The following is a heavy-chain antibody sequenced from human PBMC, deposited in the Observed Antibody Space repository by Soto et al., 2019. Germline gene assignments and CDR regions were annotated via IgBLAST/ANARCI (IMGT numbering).Heavy chain of an antibody. V-gene: IGHV3-30*18. CDR2: ISYDGSNK. J-gene: IGHJ5*02. CDR1: GFTFSSYG. D-gene: IGHD2-2*01. Sequence: QVQLVESGGGVVQPGRSLRLSCAASGFTFSSYGMHWVRQAPGKGLEWVAVISYDGSNKYYADSVKGRFTISRDNSKNTLYLQMNSLRAEDTAVYYCAEEGRYCISTSCYHWFDPWGQGTLVTVSS. CDR3: AEEGRYCISTSCYHWFDP.